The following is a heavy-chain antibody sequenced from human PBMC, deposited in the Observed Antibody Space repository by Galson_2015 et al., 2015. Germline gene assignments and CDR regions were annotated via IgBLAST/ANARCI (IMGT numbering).Heavy chain of an antibody. J-gene: IGHJ4*02. Sequence: SLRLSCAASGFTFSTYGMHWVRQAPGKGLEWVAVLWSNGRTRDYRDSVKGRFTISRDISNNTLYLQMNSLRAEDTAVYYCATDRGGAPFDYWGQGTQVTVSS. CDR3: ATDRGGAPFDY. CDR1: GFTFSTYG. V-gene: IGHV3-33*01. D-gene: IGHD4-17*01. CDR2: LWSNGRTR.